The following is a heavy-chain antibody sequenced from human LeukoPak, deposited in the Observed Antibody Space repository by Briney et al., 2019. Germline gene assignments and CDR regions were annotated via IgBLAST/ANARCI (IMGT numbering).Heavy chain of an antibody. D-gene: IGHD5-24*01. CDR1: GGSIRSSYYY. J-gene: IGHJ5*02. V-gene: IGHV4-39*07. Sequence: SETLSLTCTVSGGSIRSSYYYWGWIRQPPGKGLEWIGSIYDSGSTYYNPSLKSRVTISVDRSKNQFSLKLSSVTAADTAVYYCARGVEGLYNWFDPWGQGTLVTVSS. CDR2: IYDSGST. CDR3: ARGVEGLYNWFDP.